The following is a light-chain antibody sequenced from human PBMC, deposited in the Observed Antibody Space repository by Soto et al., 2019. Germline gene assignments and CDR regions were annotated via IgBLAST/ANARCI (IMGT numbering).Light chain of an antibody. Sequence: EIVLTQSPATLSLSPGERATLSCRASQSVSSYLAWYQQKPGQAPRLLIYDASNRATGIPARFSGSGSGTDFTLTISSLEPEDFVVYYCQQYGRSPWTFGQGTKVDI. CDR3: QQYGRSPWT. CDR1: QSVSSY. CDR2: DAS. V-gene: IGKV3-11*01. J-gene: IGKJ1*01.